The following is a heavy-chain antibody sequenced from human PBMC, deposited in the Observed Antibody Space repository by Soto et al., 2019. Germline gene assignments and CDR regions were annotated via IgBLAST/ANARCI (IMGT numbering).Heavy chain of an antibody. CDR3: AKDGFGGATDY. CDR1: GFTFSSYA. J-gene: IGHJ4*02. D-gene: IGHD3-10*01. CDR2: ISGSGTNI. V-gene: IGHV3-23*01. Sequence: EVQLLESGGGFAQPGGSLRLSCAASGFTFSSYAMHWVRQAPGSGLECVSAISGSGTNIYYADSVQGRFTISRDNSQNPLFLQMTSTRVDDAASYYWAKDGFGGATDYWGQGTHVTVSS.